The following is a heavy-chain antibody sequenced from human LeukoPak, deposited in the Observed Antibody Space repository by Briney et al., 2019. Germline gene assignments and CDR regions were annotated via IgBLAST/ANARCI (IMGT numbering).Heavy chain of an antibody. J-gene: IGHJ4*02. D-gene: IGHD6-6*01. V-gene: IGHV3-66*02. Sequence: GSLRLSCAASGFTVSSNYMSWVRQAPGKGLEWVSVIYSGGSTYYADSVKGRFTISRDNSKNTLYLQMKSLSAEDTAVYYCARARTFAYWGQGTLVTVSS. CDR2: IYSGGST. CDR3: ARARTFAY. CDR1: GFTVSSNY.